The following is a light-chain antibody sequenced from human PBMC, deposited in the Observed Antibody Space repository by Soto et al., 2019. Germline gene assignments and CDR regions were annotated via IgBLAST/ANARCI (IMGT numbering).Light chain of an antibody. V-gene: IGKV3-20*01. J-gene: IGKJ2*01. CDR1: QSVSSTY. CDR3: QQYDSSPYT. CDR2: AAS. Sequence: EIVLTQSPGTLSLSPGEIATLSCRARQSVSSTYLSWYQQKTGQAPRLLIYAASSRETGIPDTFSGSGSGTDFTLTISRLEPEDFAVYYCQQYDSSPYTFGQGTKLEIK.